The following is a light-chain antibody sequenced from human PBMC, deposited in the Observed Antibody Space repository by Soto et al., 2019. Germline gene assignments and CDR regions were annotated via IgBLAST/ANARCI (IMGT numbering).Light chain of an antibody. V-gene: IGLV8-61*01. J-gene: IGLJ2*01. CDR2: STN. CDR1: SGSVSTTYY. Sequence: QAVVTQEPSFSVSPGGTVTLTCGLTSGSVSTTYYPSWYQQTPGQAPRTLIYSTNIRSSGVPDRFSGSILGNKAARTITGAQADDESDYHCMLYMGGGLVVFGGGTQLTVL. CDR3: MLYMGGGLVV.